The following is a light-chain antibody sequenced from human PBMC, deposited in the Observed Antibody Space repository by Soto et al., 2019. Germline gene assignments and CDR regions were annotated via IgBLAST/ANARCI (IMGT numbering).Light chain of an antibody. J-gene: IGKJ1*01. CDR2: GAS. Sequence: ERVMTQCTATMSASLLARDKLYCRASQSVSSNLAWYQQKPGQAPRLLIYGASTRATGIPDRFSGSGSGTDFTLTISRLEPEDFAVYYCQQYGRSGTFGQGTKVDIK. V-gene: IGKV3-20*01. CDR3: QQYGRSGT. CDR1: QSVSSN.